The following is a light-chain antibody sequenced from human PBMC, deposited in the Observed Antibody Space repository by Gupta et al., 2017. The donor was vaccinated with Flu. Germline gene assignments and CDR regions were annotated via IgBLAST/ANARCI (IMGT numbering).Light chain of an antibody. Sequence: IEITHSPATLSVSPGERATLTCRASQSVNSNLAWYQQKPGQTPRLLIIGASTRATGIPARFSGSGSGTEFTLAISSLQSEDFAVYYCQQYYNWPRTFGQGTKVEIK. V-gene: IGKV3-15*01. CDR2: GAS. CDR3: QQYYNWPRT. J-gene: IGKJ1*01. CDR1: QSVNSN.